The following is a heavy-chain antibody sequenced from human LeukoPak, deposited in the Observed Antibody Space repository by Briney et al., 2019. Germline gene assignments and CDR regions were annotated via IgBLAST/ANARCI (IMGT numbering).Heavy chain of an antibody. J-gene: IGHJ6*02. Sequence: SQTLSLTCAVSGGSISSDGYSWSWIRQPPGKGLEWIGYIYHTGNTYYNPALRSRVTISLDRSKNQFSLKLASVTAADTAVYYCAREAYDVLTGLGGGMDVWGQGTTVTVSS. V-gene: IGHV4-30-2*01. CDR3: AREAYDVLTGLGGGMDV. CDR1: GGSISSDGYS. D-gene: IGHD3-9*01. CDR2: IYHTGNT.